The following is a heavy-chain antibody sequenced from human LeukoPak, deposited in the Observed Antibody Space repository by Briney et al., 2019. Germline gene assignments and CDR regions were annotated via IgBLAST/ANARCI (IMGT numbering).Heavy chain of an antibody. J-gene: IGHJ5*02. Sequence: GASVKVSCKASGYTFTGYYMHWVRQAPGQGLEWMGWINPNSGGTNYAQKFQGRVTMTRDTSISTAYMELSRLRSDDTAVYYCARNPLGYCSSTSCYEGDWFEPWGQGTLVTVSS. V-gene: IGHV1-2*02. CDR2: INPNSGGT. D-gene: IGHD2-2*03. CDR3: ARNPLGYCSSTSCYEGDWFEP. CDR1: GYTFTGYY.